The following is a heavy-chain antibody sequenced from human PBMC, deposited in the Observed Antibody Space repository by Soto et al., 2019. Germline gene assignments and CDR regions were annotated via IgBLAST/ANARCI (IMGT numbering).Heavy chain of an antibody. CDR2: IIPIFGTA. J-gene: IGHJ4*02. V-gene: IGHV1-69*01. CDR1: GGTFSSYA. CDR3: ARDDPVESPRFDY. Sequence: QVQLVQSAAEVKKPGSSVKVSCKASGGTFSSYAISWVRQAPGQGLEWMGGIIPIFGTANYAQQFQGRVTITADESTSTAYMELSSLRAEATAVYYCARDDPVESPRFDYWGQGTLVTVSS.